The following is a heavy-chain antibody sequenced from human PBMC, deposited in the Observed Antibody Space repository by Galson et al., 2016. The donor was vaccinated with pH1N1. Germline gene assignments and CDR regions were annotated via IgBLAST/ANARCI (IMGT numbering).Heavy chain of an antibody. V-gene: IGHV3-74*01. J-gene: IGHJ3*02. CDR1: GFIFSRYW. Sequence: SLRLSCAASGFIFSRYWMHWVRQGPGKGLVWVSRINSDGSSRSHADSVEGLFTISRDNAKKTLYLQMNSLRAEDTGVYYCTRDRAFGDYGGASDIWGQGTMVTVSS. D-gene: IGHD4/OR15-4a*01. CDR3: TRDRAFGDYGGASDI. CDR2: INSDGSSR.